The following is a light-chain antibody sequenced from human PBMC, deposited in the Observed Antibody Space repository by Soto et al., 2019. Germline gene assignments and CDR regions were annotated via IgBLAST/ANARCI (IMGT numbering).Light chain of an antibody. CDR1: QSISSSF. J-gene: IGKJ4*01. V-gene: IGKV3-20*01. CDR3: QQYGSSPPLT. CDR2: GAS. Sequence: EFVLTQSPGKLSLSPGERATLSCRASQSISSSFLAWYQQKPGQAPRLLIYGASSRGTGIPDRFSGSGSGTDFTLTISRLEPEVFAVYYCQQYGSSPPLTFGGGTKVEIK.